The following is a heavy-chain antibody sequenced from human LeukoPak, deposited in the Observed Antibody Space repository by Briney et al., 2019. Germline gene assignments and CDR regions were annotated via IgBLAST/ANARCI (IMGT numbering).Heavy chain of an antibody. CDR3: ARQTGPDGSGYRPFDH. J-gene: IGHJ4*02. Sequence: GESLKISCKASGYIFTGYWIGWVRQMPGKGLEWMGIIYPPDSETRYSPSFQGQVTISADKSISTAYLQWSSLKASDTAMYYCARQTGPDGSGYRPFDHWGQGTLVIVSP. V-gene: IGHV5-51*01. CDR1: GYIFTGYW. D-gene: IGHD3-22*01. CDR2: IYPPDSET.